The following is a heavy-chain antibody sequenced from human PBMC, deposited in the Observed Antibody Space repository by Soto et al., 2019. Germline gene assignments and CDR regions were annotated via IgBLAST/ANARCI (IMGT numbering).Heavy chain of an antibody. CDR2: ISSSSSTI. Sequence: PGGSLRLSCAASGFTFSSYSMNWVRQAPGKGLEWVSYISSSSSTIYYADSVKGRFTISRDNAKNSLYLQMNSLRAEDTAVYYCARDSPYGSGSFHNYYYYMDVWGKGTTVTVSS. J-gene: IGHJ6*03. CDR1: GFTFSSYS. CDR3: ARDSPYGSGSFHNYYYYMDV. D-gene: IGHD3-10*01. V-gene: IGHV3-48*01.